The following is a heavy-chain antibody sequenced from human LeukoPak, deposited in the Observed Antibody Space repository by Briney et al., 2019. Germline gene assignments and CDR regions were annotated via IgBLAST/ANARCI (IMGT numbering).Heavy chain of an antibody. CDR2: IYYTGST. CDR1: GGSISSSSHF. CDR3: ARLDNWNGYYFDY. J-gene: IGHJ4*02. Sequence: SETLSLTCTVSGGSISSSSHFWGWIRQPPGKGLEWIGSIYYTGSTYHNSSLKSRLTISVDMSKNQFSLKLSSVTAADTAVFYCARLDNWNGYYFDYWGQGTLVTVSS. V-gene: IGHV4-39*01. D-gene: IGHD1-20*01.